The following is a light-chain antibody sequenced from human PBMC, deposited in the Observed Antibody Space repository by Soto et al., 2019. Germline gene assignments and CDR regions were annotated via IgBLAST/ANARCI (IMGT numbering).Light chain of an antibody. CDR2: GTT. V-gene: IGLV1-44*01. Sequence: QSVLTQPPSASGTPGQRVTISCSGTSSNIGSNTVSWYQQVPGTAPKLLNFGTTSRPSRHSGSRSGSSASLAITGLQADDEADYYCQSYDSGLRVSIFGGGTQLTVL. CDR3: QSYDSGLRVSI. CDR1: SSNIGSNT. J-gene: IGLJ2*01.